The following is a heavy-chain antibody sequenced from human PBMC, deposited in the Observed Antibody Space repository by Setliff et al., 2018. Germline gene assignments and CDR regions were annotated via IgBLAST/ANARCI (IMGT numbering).Heavy chain of an antibody. D-gene: IGHD6-19*01. J-gene: IGHJ5*02. CDR3: ATDKMAVAGTWFDP. Sequence: ASVKVSCKVSGYTLTELSMHWVRQAPGKGLEWMGGFDPEDGETIYAQKFQGRVTMTEDTSTDTAYMELSSLRSEDTAVYYCATDKMAVAGTWFDPWGQGTLVTVSS. CDR2: FDPEDGET. CDR1: GYTLTELS. V-gene: IGHV1-24*01.